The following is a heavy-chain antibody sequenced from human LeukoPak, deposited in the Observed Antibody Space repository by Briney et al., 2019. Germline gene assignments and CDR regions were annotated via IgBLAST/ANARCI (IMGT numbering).Heavy chain of an antibody. CDR2: ISSGSGYI. CDR1: GFTFNSYS. CDR3: ARDVSRISDY. D-gene: IGHD2-15*01. V-gene: IGHV3-21*01. J-gene: IGHJ4*02. Sequence: GGSLRLSCAASGFTFNSYSMNWVRQAPGKGLEWVSAISSGSGYIYYADSVKGRFTDSRDNAKNSLYLQMNSLRAEDTAVYYCARDVSRISDYWGQGTLVTVSS.